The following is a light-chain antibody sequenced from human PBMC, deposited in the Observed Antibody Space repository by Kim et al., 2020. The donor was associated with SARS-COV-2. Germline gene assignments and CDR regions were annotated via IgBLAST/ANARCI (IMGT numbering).Light chain of an antibody. CDR2: EVA. V-gene: IGLV2-8*01. CDR3: SSKTVSNSLV. CDR1: SSDVDFYKY. Sequence: QSALTQPPSASGSPGQSVAISCTGISSDVDFYKYVSWYQQRPGKAPKPLIYEVAKRPSGVPDRFSGSKSGNTASLTVSGLQAEDEADYYCSSKTVSNSLVFGGGTQLTVL. J-gene: IGLJ3*02.